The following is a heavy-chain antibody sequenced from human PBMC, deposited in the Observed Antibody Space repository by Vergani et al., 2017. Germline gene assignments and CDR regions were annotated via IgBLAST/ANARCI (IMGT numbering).Heavy chain of an antibody. J-gene: IGHJ4*02. V-gene: IGHV3-21*04. Sequence: EVQLVESGGGLVKPGGSLRLSCAASGFTFSSYSMNWVRQAPGKGLEWVSSISSSGSTIYYADSVKGRFTISRDNAKNSLYLQMNSLRAEDTAVYYCARDLAVDTYYYDSSVKRRYFDYWGQGTLVTVYS. CDR2: ISSSGSTI. D-gene: IGHD3-22*01. CDR1: GFTFSSYS. CDR3: ARDLAVDTYYYDSSVKRRYFDY.